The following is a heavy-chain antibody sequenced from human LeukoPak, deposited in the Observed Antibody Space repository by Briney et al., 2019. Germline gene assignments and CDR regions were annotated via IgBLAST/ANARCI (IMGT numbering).Heavy chain of an antibody. CDR1: GYTFTIYY. CDR2: INPSGGST. D-gene: IGHD4-17*01. Sequence: ASVKVSCKASGYTFTIYYMHWVRQAPGQGLEWMGIINPSGGSTSYAQKFQGRVTMTRDMSTSTVYMELSSLRSEDTAVYYCASQPTVTTLAGFDYWGQGTLVTVSS. CDR3: ASQPTVTTLAGFDY. J-gene: IGHJ4*02. V-gene: IGHV1-46*01.